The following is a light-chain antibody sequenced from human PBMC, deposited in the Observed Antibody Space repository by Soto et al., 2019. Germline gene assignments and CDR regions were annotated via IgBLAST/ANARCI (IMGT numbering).Light chain of an antibody. Sequence: EIVMTQSPAHLSVSPGERATLSCRASQSVNNNLAWYRQKPGQAPRLVMYGVSTRAAGFPARFSGSRSGTEFTLTISSLQSEDFAVYYCQQYYNRPRTFGQGTKVEIK. CDR3: QQYYNRPRT. J-gene: IGKJ1*01. CDR2: GVS. CDR1: QSVNNN. V-gene: IGKV3-15*01.